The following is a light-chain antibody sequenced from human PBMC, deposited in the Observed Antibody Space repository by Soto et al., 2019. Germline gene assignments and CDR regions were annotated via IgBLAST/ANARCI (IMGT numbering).Light chain of an antibody. Sequence: QSALTQPRSVSGSPGQSVTISFTGTSSDFGGDDFVYWYQHHPAKAPKLMIYDVSKRPSGVPDRFSGSKSGNTASLTISGLQAEDQADYYCCSYAGRYVFGTGTKLTVL. J-gene: IGLJ1*01. CDR1: SSDFGGDDF. CDR2: DVS. CDR3: CSYAGRYV. V-gene: IGLV2-11*01.